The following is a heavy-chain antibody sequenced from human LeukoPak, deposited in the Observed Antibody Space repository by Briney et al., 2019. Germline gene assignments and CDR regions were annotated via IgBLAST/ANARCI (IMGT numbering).Heavy chain of an antibody. CDR2: PYYRSKRYN. CDR1: GDNVSCNSAA. D-gene: IGHD1-26*01. J-gene: IGHJ4*02. Sequence: SQTLSLTCAISGDNVSCNSAAWNWTRQTPSRGLESLGWPYYRSKRYNDYAVSVKSRITINPDTSKNQFSLQLNSVTPEDTAVYYCARGGTVGATTNPFDYWGQGTLVTVSS. CDR3: ARGGTVGATTNPFDY. V-gene: IGHV6-1*01.